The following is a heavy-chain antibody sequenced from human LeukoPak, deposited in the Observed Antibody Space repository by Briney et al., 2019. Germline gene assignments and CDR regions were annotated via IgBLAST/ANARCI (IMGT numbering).Heavy chain of an antibody. CDR3: ATSPVYSYGLPYYFDY. V-gene: IGHV3-23*01. Sequence: PGGSLRLPWAVSGFTFSSYDMSWVRQAPGKGLEWVSAISGSGGSTYYADSVKGRFTISRDNAKNSLYLQMNRLRAEDMAVYYCATSPVYSYGLPYYFDYWGQGTLVPVSS. D-gene: IGHD5-18*01. CDR1: GFTFSSYD. J-gene: IGHJ4*02. CDR2: ISGSGGST.